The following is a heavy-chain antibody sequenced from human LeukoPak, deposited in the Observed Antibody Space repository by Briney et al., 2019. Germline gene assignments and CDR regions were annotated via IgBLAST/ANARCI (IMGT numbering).Heavy chain of an antibody. D-gene: IGHD5-24*01. CDR2: IRTTAEGAKYA. V-gene: IGHV3-48*02. CDR1: GFSFTDDP. J-gene: IGHJ4*02. Sequence: PGGSLRRSCATPGFSFTDDPMNWVCQAPGKGLDWISNIRTTAEGAKYAFYAVSVKGRVTISRDDGKDTLYLHMNSLRDDDTVFFQAEDGIRDAFDYWGQGILVTVSS. CDR3: EDGIRDAFDY.